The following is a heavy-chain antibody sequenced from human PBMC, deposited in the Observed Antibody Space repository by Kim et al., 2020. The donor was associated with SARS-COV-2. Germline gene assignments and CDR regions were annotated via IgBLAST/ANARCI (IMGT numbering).Heavy chain of an antibody. J-gene: IGHJ6*02. D-gene: IGHD3-10*01. CDR2: IIPIFGTA. V-gene: IGHV1-69*13. CDR3: ARDRRWFGELLYQYYYYGMDV. Sequence: SVKVSCKASGGTFSSYAISWVRQAPGQGLEWMGGIIPIFGTANYAQKFQGRVTITADESTSTAYMELSSLRSEDTAVYYCARDRRWFGELLYQYYYYGMDVWGQGTTVTVSS. CDR1: GGTFSSYA.